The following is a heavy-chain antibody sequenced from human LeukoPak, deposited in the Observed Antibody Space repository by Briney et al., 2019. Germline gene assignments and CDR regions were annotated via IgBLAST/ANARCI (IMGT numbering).Heavy chain of an antibody. D-gene: IGHD5-24*01. V-gene: IGHV3-21*01. CDR1: GFTFSNYR. Sequence: GGSLRLSCAASGFTFSNYRMNWVRQAPGKGLEWVSSISSSSIYIYYADSLKGRFTISRDNARNSLYLQMNSLRAEDTAVYYCARGRDGYNLADAFDIWGQGIMVTVSS. CDR2: ISSSSIYI. CDR3: ARGRDGYNLADAFDI. J-gene: IGHJ3*02.